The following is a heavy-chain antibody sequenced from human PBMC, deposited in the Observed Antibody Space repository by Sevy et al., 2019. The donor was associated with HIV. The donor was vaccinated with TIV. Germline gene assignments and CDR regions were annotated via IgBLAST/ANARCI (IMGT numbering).Heavy chain of an antibody. CDR3: ARDGGYCSSTSCYDTIFYYYYGMDV. CDR2: ISSSGSTI. D-gene: IGHD2-2*01. J-gene: IGHJ6*02. V-gene: IGHV3-11*01. Sequence: GGSLRLSCAASGFTFSDYYMSWIRQAPGKGLKWVSYISSSGSTIYYADSVKDRFTISRDNAKNSLYLQMNSLRAEDTAVYYCARDGGYCSSTSCYDTIFYYYYGMDVWGQGTTVTVSS. CDR1: GFTFSDYY.